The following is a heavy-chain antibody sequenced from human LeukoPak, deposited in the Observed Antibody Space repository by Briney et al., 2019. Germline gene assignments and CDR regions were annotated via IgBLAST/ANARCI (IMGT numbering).Heavy chain of an antibody. CDR1: GGSISSYY. D-gene: IGHD2-15*01. CDR2: IYYSGST. CDR3: ARDSKYCSGGSCYVLWFDP. J-gene: IGHJ5*02. Sequence: SETLSLTCTVSGGSISSYYWSWIRQPPGKGLEWIGYIYYSGSTYYNLSLKSRVTISVDTSKNQFSLKLSSVTAADTAVYYCARDSKYCSGGSCYVLWFDPWGQGTLVTVSS. V-gene: IGHV4-30-4*01.